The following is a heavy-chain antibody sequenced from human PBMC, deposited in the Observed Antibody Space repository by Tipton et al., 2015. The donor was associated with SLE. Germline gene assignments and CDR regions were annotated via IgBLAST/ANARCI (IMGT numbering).Heavy chain of an antibody. Sequence: TLSLTCTVSGGSISGYYWSWIRQPPGKGLEWIGEINHSGSTNYNPSLKSRVTISVDTSKNQFSLKLSSVTAADTAVYYCARGLATGYYYYYMDVWGKGTTVTVSS. D-gene: IGHD5-12*01. CDR3: ARGLATGYYYYYMDV. CDR2: INHSGST. CDR1: GGSISGYY. V-gene: IGHV4-34*01. J-gene: IGHJ6*03.